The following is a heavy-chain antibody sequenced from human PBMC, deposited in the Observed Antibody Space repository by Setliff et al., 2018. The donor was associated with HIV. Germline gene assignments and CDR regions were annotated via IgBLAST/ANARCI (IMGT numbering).Heavy chain of an antibody. CDR1: GYSFTTYW. Sequence: PGESLKISCKGSGYSFTTYWIGWVRQMPGKGLELMGIIYPDDSDTTYSPSFQGQVTISADKSISTAYLQWSSLTAADTAVYYCARGRRRITMIVVSAMGAFDIWGQGTLVTVSS. D-gene: IGHD3-22*01. V-gene: IGHV5-51*01. CDR3: ARGRRRITMIVVSAMGAFDI. J-gene: IGHJ3*02. CDR2: IYPDDSDT.